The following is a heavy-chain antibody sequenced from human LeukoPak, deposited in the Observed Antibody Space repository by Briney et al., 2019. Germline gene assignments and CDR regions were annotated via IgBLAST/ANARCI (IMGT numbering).Heavy chain of an antibody. D-gene: IGHD2-15*01. Sequence: PGGSLRLSCAASGFTFSSYWMHWVRQAPGKGLVWVSRIKSDGSSTSYADSVKGRFTISRDNAKNTLYLQMNSLRAEDTAVYYCAVYYCSGGSCYEDLNYWGQGTMVTVSS. J-gene: IGHJ4*02. CDR1: GFTFSSYW. CDR3: AVYYCSGGSCYEDLNY. CDR2: IKSDGSST. V-gene: IGHV3-74*01.